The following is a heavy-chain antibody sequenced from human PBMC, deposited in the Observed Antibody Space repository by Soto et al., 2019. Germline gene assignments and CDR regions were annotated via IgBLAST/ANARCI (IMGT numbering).Heavy chain of an antibody. V-gene: IGHV4-39*01. CDR1: GGSISSSSYY. J-gene: IGHJ6*02. D-gene: IGHD6-13*01. CDR2: IYYSGST. Sequence: PSETLSLTCTVSGGSISSSSYYWGWIRQPPGKGLEWIGSIYYSGSTYYNPSLKSRVTISVDTSKNQFSLKLSSVTAADTAVYYCESQGIAAAGRYYYYYGMEVWGQGTTVTVS. CDR3: ESQGIAAAGRYYYYYGMEV.